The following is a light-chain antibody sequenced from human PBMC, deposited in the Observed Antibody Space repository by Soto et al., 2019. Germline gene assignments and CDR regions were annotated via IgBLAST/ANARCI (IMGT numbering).Light chain of an antibody. CDR1: QSVSSN. V-gene: IGKV3-15*01. CDR3: QQYGTSRT. CDR2: GAS. Sequence: EIVMTQSPATLSVSPWERATLSCRASQSVSSNLAWYQQKPGQAPRLLIYGASIRATDIPARFIGSGSGTEFTLTISSLQSEDFAVYYCQQYGTSRTFGQGTKVDIK. J-gene: IGKJ1*01.